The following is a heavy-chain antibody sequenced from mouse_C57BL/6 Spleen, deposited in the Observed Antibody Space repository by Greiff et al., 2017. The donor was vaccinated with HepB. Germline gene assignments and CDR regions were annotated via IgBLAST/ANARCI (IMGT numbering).Heavy chain of an antibody. J-gene: IGHJ2*01. CDR1: GFTFSSYT. V-gene: IGHV5-9*01. CDR2: ISGGGGNT. CDR3: AGHEGYYYGSSYFDY. Sequence: EVKLMESGGGLVKPGGSLKLSCAASGFTFSSYTMSWVRQTPEKRLEWVATISGGGGNTYYPDSVKGRFTISRDNAKNTLYLQMSSLRSEDTALYYCAGHEGYYYGSSYFDYWGQGTTLTVSS. D-gene: IGHD1-1*01.